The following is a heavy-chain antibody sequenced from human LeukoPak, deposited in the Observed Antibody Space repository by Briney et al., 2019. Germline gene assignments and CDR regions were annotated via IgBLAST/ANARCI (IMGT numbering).Heavy chain of an antibody. CDR2: INSKSGGT. D-gene: IGHD2-21*02. CDR3: AGDDALTAMWEFDS. V-gene: IGHV1-2*02. Sequence: ASVKVSCKASGYTFTAYIMHWVRQAPGQGLEYMGWINSKSGGTNYAQKFGGRVTMTSDTSINTVYMDLRRLGFDDTAVYYCAGDDALTAMWEFDSWGQGTLVTVSS. CDR1: GYTFTAYI. J-gene: IGHJ4*02.